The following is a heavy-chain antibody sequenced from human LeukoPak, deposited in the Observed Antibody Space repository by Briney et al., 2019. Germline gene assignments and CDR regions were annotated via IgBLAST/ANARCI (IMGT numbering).Heavy chain of an antibody. V-gene: IGHV4-34*01. D-gene: IGHD2-2*01. Sequence: PSESLSLTCAAYGGSFSGYYWSWIRQPPGKGLEWVGDINHSGSTNYNPSLKSQVTISVDTSKTQFSLKLSSVTAADTAVYYCASVSLGYCSSTSCRSGGYWGQGTLVTVSS. CDR1: GGSFSGYY. CDR3: ASVSLGYCSSTSCRSGGY. J-gene: IGHJ4*02. CDR2: INHSGST.